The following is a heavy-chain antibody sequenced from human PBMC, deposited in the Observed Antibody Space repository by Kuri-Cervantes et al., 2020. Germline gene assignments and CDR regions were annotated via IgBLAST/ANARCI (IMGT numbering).Heavy chain of an antibody. CDR2: ISSSSCTI. D-gene: IGHD4-11*01. J-gene: IGHJ6*02. Sequence: GGSLRLSCAASGFTFSSYSMNWVRQAPGKGLEWVSYISSSSCTIYYADSVKGRFTISRDNAKNSLYLQMNSLRDEDTAVYYCARGMTTEDFYYYGMDVWGQGTTVTVSS. CDR1: GFTFSSYS. CDR3: ARGMTTEDFYYYGMDV. V-gene: IGHV3-48*02.